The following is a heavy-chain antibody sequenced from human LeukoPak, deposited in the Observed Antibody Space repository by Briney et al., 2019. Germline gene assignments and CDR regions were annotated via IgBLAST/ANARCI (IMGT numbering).Heavy chain of an antibody. J-gene: IGHJ4*02. D-gene: IGHD3-22*01. CDR3: ARDFPIHDSGGPN. CDR1: GYTFTSYY. CDR2: INPSGGST. Sequence: GASVKVSCKASGYTFTSYYMHWMRQAPGQGLEWMGIINPSGGSTSYAQKFQGRVTMTRDTSTSTVYMELSGLRSEDTAVYYCARDFPIHDSGGPNWGQGTLVTVSS. V-gene: IGHV1-46*01.